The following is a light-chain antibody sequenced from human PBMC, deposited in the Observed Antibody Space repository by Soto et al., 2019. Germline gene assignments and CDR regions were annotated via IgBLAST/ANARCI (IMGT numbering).Light chain of an antibody. CDR1: SSNIGAGYD. V-gene: IGLV1-40*01. CDR3: ASWDDSLNGPL. CDR2: KDN. Sequence: QSVLSQPPSVSGAPGQRVTISCTGSSSNIGAGYDAHWFQQVPGTAPKLLIHKDNLRPSGVPDRFSGSKSGTSASLAISGLQSEDEADYYCASWDDSLNGPLFGGGTKLTVL. J-gene: IGLJ3*02.